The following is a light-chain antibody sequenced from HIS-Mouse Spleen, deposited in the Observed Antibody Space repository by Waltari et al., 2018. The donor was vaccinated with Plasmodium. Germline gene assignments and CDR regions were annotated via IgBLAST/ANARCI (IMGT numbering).Light chain of an antibody. J-gene: IGKJ3*01. CDR3: QQYNNWSFT. CDR1: QSVSSN. V-gene: IGKV3-15*01. CDR2: GAS. Sequence: EIVMTQSPATLSVSPGERATLSCRASQSVSSNLAWYQQKPGQAPRLLIYGASTRATGIPSRFSGSGSGTEFTLTISLLPSADFAVYYCQQYNNWSFTFGPGTKVDIK.